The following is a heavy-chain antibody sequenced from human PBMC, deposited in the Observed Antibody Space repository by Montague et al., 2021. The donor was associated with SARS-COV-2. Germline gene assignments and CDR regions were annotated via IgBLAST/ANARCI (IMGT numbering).Heavy chain of an antibody. J-gene: IGHJ6*02. CDR2: INHSGIT. Sequence: SETLSLTCAVYGGSFSGYYWTWIRQPPGKGLEWIGEINHSGITNYNPSLKSRVTISVDTSKNQFSLKLRSVTAADTAVYYCARGQPPRITFGGIISYGLDVWGQGTTVTVSS. D-gene: IGHD3-16*02. CDR3: ARGQPPRITFGGIISYGLDV. V-gene: IGHV4-34*01. CDR1: GGSFSGYY.